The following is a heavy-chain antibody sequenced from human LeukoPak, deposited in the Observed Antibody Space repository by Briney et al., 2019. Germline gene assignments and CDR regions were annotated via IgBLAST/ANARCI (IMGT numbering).Heavy chain of an antibody. J-gene: IGHJ3*02. CDR2: IYYSGST. V-gene: IGHV4-59*01. Sequence: SETLSLTCAVYGGSFSGYCWSWIRQPPGKGLEWIGYIYYSGSTNYNPSLKSRVTISVDTSKNQFSLKLSSVTAADTAVYYCARAFRYYYDSSGYYGAFDIWGQGTMVTVSS. CDR3: ARAFRYYYDSSGYYGAFDI. CDR1: GGSFSGYC. D-gene: IGHD3-22*01.